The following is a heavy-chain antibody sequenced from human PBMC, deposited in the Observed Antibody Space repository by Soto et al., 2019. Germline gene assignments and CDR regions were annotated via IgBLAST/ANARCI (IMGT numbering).Heavy chain of an antibody. V-gene: IGHV3-7*01. Sequence: GGSLRLSCAASGFTFSSYWMSWVRQAPGKGLEWVANIKQDGSEKYYVDSVKGRFTISRDNAKNSLYLQMNSLRAEDTAVYYCAREGVRGVIVALDYWGQGTLVTVSS. CDR1: GFTFSSYW. CDR3: AREGVRGVIVALDY. J-gene: IGHJ4*02. CDR2: IKQDGSEK. D-gene: IGHD3-10*01.